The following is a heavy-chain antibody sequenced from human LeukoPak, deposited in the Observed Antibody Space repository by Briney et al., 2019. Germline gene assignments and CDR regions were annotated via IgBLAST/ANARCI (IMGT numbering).Heavy chain of an antibody. Sequence: GASVKVSCKASRFTFTSSAMQWVRQARGQRLEWIGWIVVGSGNTNYAQKFQERVTITRDMSTSTAYMELSSLRSEDTTVYYCAAGEWELLDFQHWGQGTLVTVSS. V-gene: IGHV1-58*02. CDR3: AAGEWELLDFQH. D-gene: IGHD1-26*01. J-gene: IGHJ1*01. CDR2: IVVGSGNT. CDR1: RFTFTSSA.